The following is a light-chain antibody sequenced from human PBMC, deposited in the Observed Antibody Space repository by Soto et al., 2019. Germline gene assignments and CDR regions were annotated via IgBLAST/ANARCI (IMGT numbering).Light chain of an antibody. CDR2: TAS. Sequence: IQMTQSPSSLSASVGDRVTITFRTSQPISDYLNWYQQKPGKAPTLLIYTASNLQSGVPSRFSGSGSGTHFTLTISSLQPEDFATYYCQQHYNTPRTFGQGTKVDI. CDR3: QQHYNTPRT. J-gene: IGKJ1*01. V-gene: IGKV1-39*01. CDR1: QPISDY.